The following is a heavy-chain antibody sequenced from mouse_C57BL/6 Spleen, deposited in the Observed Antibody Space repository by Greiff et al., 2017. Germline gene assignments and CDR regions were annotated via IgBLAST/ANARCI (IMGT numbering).Heavy chain of an antibody. CDR2: INPSSGCT. Sequence: VKLMESGAELAKPGASVKLSCKASGYTFTSYWMHWVKQRPGQGLEWIGYINPSSGCTKYNQKFKDKATLTADKSSSTAYMQLTSLTYEDSAVYYCARSEGDGFYYDYDDNYAMDYWGQGTSVTVSS. CDR1: GYTFTSYW. D-gene: IGHD2-4*01. J-gene: IGHJ4*01. CDR3: ARSEGDGFYYDYDDNYAMDY. V-gene: IGHV1-7*01.